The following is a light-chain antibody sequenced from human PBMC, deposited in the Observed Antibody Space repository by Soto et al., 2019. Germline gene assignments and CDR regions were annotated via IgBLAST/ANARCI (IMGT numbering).Light chain of an antibody. CDR3: SSYTSSSTRGV. CDR1: SSDVGGYNY. J-gene: IGLJ2*01. V-gene: IGLV2-14*01. Sequence: QSALTQPASMSGSPGQSITISCTGTSSDVGGYNYDSWYQQHPGKAPKLMIYDVSNRPSGVSNRFSGSKSGNTASLTISGLQAEDEADYYCSSYTSSSTRGVFGGGTKVTVL. CDR2: DVS.